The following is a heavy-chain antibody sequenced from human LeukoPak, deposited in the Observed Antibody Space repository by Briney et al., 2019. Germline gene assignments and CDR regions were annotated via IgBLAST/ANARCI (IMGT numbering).Heavy chain of an antibody. Sequence: GASVKVSCKASGYTFTGYYMHWVRQALGQGLEWMGWINPNTGGTNYAQKLQGRVSMTRDTSISTAYMELSRLRSDDTAVYYCARDPYGDYEDNYYYGLDVWGQGTTVTVSS. CDR1: GYTFTGYY. CDR2: INPNTGGT. J-gene: IGHJ6*02. CDR3: ARDPYGDYEDNYYYGLDV. V-gene: IGHV1-2*02. D-gene: IGHD4-17*01.